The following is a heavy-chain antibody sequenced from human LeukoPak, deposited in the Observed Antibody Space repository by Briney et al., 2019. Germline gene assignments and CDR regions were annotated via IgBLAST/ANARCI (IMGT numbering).Heavy chain of an antibody. J-gene: IGHJ4*02. D-gene: IGHD1-26*01. CDR1: GYTFTSYA. CDR2: ISAGNGNT. Sequence: GASVKVSCKASGYTFTSYAIHWVRQAPGQRLEWMGWISAGNGNTKYPQNFQGGVTFISNTSATTAFMELSSLRSEDAAVYYCARDSGSGNNDYWGQGTLVTVSS. V-gene: IGHV1-3*01. CDR3: ARDSGSGNNDY.